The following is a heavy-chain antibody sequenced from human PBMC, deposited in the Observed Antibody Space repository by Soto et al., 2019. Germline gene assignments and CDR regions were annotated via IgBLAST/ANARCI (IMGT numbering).Heavy chain of an antibody. Sequence: QVQLVQSGAEVKKPGASVKVSCKASGYSFTSHGISWVRQAPGQGLEWMGWISANSGDTNYAQKLQGRVTVTTDTATSNAYPELRSLRSEDTAVYYCARIVRGSNIDYCHYRDVCGKWTTVTVSS. CDR3: ARIVRGSNIDYCHYRDV. CDR2: ISANSGDT. D-gene: IGHD3-10*01. J-gene: IGHJ6*03. V-gene: IGHV1-18*01. CDR1: GYSFTSHG.